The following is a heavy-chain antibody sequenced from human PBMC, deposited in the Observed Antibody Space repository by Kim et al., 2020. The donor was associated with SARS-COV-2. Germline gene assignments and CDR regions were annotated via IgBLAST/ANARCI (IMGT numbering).Heavy chain of an antibody. V-gene: IGHV4-34*01. Sequence: SETLSLTCAVYGGSFSGYYWSWIRQPPGKGLEWIGEINHSGSTNYNPSLKSRVTISVDTSKNQFSLKLSSVTAADTAVYYCARSPMVRGRGRFDPWGQGTLVTVSS. D-gene: IGHD3-10*01. CDR3: ARSPMVRGRGRFDP. J-gene: IGHJ5*02. CDR1: GGSFSGYY. CDR2: INHSGST.